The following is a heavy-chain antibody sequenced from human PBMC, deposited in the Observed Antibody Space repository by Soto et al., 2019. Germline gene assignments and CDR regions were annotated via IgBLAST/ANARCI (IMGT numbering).Heavy chain of an antibody. CDR1: GGSISSGGYY. Sequence: PSETLSLTCTVSGGSISSGGYYWSWIRQHPGKGLEWIGYIYYSGSTYYNPSLKSRVTISVDTSKNQFSLKLSSVTAADTAVYYCARVSSNYWFDPWGQGTLVNVSS. V-gene: IGHV4-31*03. D-gene: IGHD4-4*01. CDR3: ARVSSNYWFDP. J-gene: IGHJ5*02. CDR2: IYYSGST.